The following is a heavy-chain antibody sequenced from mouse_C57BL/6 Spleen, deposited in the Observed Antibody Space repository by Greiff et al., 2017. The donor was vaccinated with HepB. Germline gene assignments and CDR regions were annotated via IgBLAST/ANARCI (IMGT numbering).Heavy chain of an antibody. CDR2: IYPRSGNT. D-gene: IGHD1-1*01. Sequence: QVQLKQSGAELARPGASVKLSCKASGYTFTSYGISWVKQRTGQGLEWIGEIYPRSGNTYYNEKFKGKATLTADKSSSTAYMELRSLTSEDSAVYFCASKRGGSSDYYAMDYWGQGTSVTVSS. V-gene: IGHV1-81*01. CDR1: GYTFTSYG. J-gene: IGHJ4*01. CDR3: ASKRGGSSDYYAMDY.